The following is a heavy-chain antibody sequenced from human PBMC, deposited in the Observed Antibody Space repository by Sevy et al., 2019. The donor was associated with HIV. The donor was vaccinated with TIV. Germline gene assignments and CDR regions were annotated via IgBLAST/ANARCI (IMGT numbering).Heavy chain of an antibody. Sequence: GGSLRLSCAASGFTFSSYWMSWVRQAPGKGLEWVANIKQDGSEKYYVDSVKGRFTISRDNAKNSLYLQMNSLRAEDTAVYYCARDQRSAAAGTWAFDIWGQGTMVTVSS. CDR2: IKQDGSEK. V-gene: IGHV3-7*01. J-gene: IGHJ3*02. D-gene: IGHD6-13*01. CDR3: ARDQRSAAAGTWAFDI. CDR1: GFTFSSYW.